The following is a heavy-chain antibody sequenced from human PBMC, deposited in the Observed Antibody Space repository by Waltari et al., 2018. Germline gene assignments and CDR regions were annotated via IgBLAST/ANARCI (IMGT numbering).Heavy chain of an antibody. CDR1: GFTFSSYS. CDR2: ISSSSSTI. J-gene: IGHJ6*03. D-gene: IGHD6-6*01. CDR3: ARVIDQQLVDYYYMDV. V-gene: IGHV3-48*04. Sequence: EVQLVESGGGLVQPGGSLRLSCAASGFTFSSYSMNWVRQAPGKGLEWVSYISSSSSTIDYADSVKGLFTNSRDNAKNSLYLQMNSLRAEDTAVYYCARVIDQQLVDYYYMDVWGKGTTVTVSS.